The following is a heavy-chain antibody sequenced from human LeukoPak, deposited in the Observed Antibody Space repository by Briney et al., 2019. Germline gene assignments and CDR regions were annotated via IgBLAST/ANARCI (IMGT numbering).Heavy chain of an antibody. CDR3: ARGYSSGWYYFDY. V-gene: IGHV3-74*01. CDR2: INSDGSST. Sequence: HPGGSLRLSCAASGFTFSSYWMHWVRQAPGKGLVWVSRINSDGSSTSYADSVKGRFTISRDNAKNTLYLQMNSLRAEDTAVYYCARGYSSGWYYFDYWGQGTLVTVSS. J-gene: IGHJ4*02. D-gene: IGHD6-19*01. CDR1: GFTFSSYW.